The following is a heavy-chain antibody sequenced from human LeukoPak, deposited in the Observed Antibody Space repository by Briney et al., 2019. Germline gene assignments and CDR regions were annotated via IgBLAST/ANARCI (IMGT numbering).Heavy chain of an antibody. D-gene: IGHD5-18*01. CDR3: AREPAMGPYYYYGMDV. CDR1: GYTCTSYA. Sequence: ASVKVSCKASGYTCTSYAMHWVRQAPGQRLEWRGWINAGNGNTKYSQKFQGRVTITRDTSASTAYMELSSLRSEDTAVYYCAREPAMGPYYYYGMDVWGKGTTVTVSS. CDR2: INAGNGNT. J-gene: IGHJ6*04. V-gene: IGHV1-3*01.